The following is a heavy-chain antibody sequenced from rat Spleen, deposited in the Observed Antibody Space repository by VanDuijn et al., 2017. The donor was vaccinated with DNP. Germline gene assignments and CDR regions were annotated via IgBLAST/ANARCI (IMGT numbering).Heavy chain of an antibody. Sequence: EVQLVESGGGLVQPGRSLKLSCAASGFTFSNFGLHWIRQAPGKGLEWVASINTDGGGTSYPDSVKGRFTISRDNAENTVYLQMSSLRSEDTATYYCAKDYHYYAMDAWGQGTSVTVSS. CDR2: INTDGGGT. CDR3: AKDYHYYAMDA. J-gene: IGHJ4*01. V-gene: IGHV5-58*01. CDR1: GFTFSNFG.